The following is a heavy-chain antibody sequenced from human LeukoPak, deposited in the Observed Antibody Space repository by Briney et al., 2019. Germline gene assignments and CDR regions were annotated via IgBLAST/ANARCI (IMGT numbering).Heavy chain of an antibody. D-gene: IGHD4-17*01. Sequence: PSETLSLTCAVYGGSFSGYYWSWIRQPPGKGLEWIGEINHSGSTNYNPSLKSRVTISVDTSKNQFSLKLSSVTAADTAVYYCARLHDYGDYVQNWYFDLWGRGTLVTVSS. CDR1: GGSFSGYY. CDR3: ARLHDYGDYVQNWYFDL. V-gene: IGHV4-34*01. J-gene: IGHJ2*01. CDR2: INHSGST.